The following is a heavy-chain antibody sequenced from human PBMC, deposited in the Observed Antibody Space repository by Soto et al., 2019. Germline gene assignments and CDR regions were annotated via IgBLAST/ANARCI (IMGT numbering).Heavy chain of an antibody. CDR2: IKQDGSEK. Sequence: EVQLVESGGGLVQPGGSLRLSCAASGFTFSSYWMSWVRQAPGKGLEWVANIKQDGSEKYYVDPVKGRFTLSRDNAKNSLDLQMNSLRAEDTAVYYCARAAALGYCSSTSCFSDYWGQGTLVTVSS. CDR1: GFTFSSYW. V-gene: IGHV3-7*01. CDR3: ARAAALGYCSSTSCFSDY. D-gene: IGHD2-2*01. J-gene: IGHJ4*02.